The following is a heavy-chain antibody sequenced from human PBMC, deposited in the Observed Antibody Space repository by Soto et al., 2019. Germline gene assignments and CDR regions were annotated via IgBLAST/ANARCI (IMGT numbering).Heavy chain of an antibody. D-gene: IGHD4-17*01. V-gene: IGHV4-30-4*01. J-gene: IGHJ4*02. CDR2: ISYSGTT. CDR1: GGSISSGNYY. CDR3: ATMGTPVTGLYYFDY. Sequence: SETLSLTCTVSGGSISSGNYYWSWIRQPPGKGLEWIGFISYSGTTHYSASLRSRVSISVDTSKKQYSMDLSSVTAAKKAVNYCATMGTPVTGLYYFDYWGQGTLVTVS.